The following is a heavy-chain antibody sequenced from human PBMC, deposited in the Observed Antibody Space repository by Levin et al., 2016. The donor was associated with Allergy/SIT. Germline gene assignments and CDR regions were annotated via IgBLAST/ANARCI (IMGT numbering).Heavy chain of an antibody. V-gene: IGHV3-7*04. CDR1: GFTFSSYW. CDR3: ARAGYQLPGFDY. CDR2: IKQDGSEK. Sequence: ETLSLTCAASGFTFSSYWMSWVRQAPGKGLEWVANIKQDGSEKYYVDSVKGRFTISRDNAKNSLYLQMNSLRAEDTAVYYCARAGYQLPGFDYWGQGTLVTVSS. D-gene: IGHD2-2*01. J-gene: IGHJ4*02.